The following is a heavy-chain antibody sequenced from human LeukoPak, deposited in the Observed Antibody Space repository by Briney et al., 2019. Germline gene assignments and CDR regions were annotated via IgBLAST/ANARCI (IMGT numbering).Heavy chain of an antibody. V-gene: IGHV1-3*01. D-gene: IGHD3-10*01. CDR3: ASDYRGNYGNYYYGMDV. CDR1: GYTFTSYA. CDR2: INAGNGNT. J-gene: IGHJ6*02. Sequence: ASVKVSCKASGYTFTSYAMHWVRQAPGQRLEWMGWINAGNGNTKYSQKFQGRVTITRDTSASTAYMELSSLRSEDTAVYYCASDYRGNYGNYYYGMDVWGQGTTVTVSS.